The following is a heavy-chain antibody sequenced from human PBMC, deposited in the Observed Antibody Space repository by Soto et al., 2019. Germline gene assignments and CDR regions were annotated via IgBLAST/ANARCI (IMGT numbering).Heavy chain of an antibody. CDR3: SGYITYYYDRRGGGGGMDV. J-gene: IGHJ6*02. CDR1: GGSISSSNW. D-gene: IGHD3-22*01. CDR2: IYHSGST. V-gene: IGHV4-4*02. Sequence: QVQLQESGPGLVKPSGTLSLTCAVSGGSISSSNWWSWVRQPPGKGLEWIGEIYHSGSTNYNPSHKSRVTISVAKAKNQFPLKVGSVTAGDAAVYYCSGYITYYYDRRGGGGGMDVWGQGTTVTVSS.